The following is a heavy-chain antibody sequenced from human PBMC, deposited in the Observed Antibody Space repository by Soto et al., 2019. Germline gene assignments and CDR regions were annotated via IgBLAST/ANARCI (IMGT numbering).Heavy chain of an antibody. CDR1: GFTFSSYG. Sequence: QVQLVESGGGVVQPGRSLRLSCAASGFTFSSYGMHWVRQAPGKGLEWVAVISYDGSNKYYADSVKGRFTISRDTSKNTLYLQMNSLRAEDTAVYYCANDCSGASDYWGQGTLVTVSS. V-gene: IGHV3-30*18. CDR3: ANDCSGASDY. CDR2: ISYDGSNK. J-gene: IGHJ4*02. D-gene: IGHD2-15*01.